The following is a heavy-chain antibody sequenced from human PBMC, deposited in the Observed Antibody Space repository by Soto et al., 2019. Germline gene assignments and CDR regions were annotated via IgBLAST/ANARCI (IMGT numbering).Heavy chain of an antibody. V-gene: IGHV3-23*01. CDR2: ISGSGGRT. J-gene: IGHJ4*02. D-gene: IGHD5-18*01. CDR1: GFTFTSYA. Sequence: EVQLLESGGGLVQTGGSLRLSCAASGFTFTSYALSWVRQSPGKGLEWVSGISGSGGRTYYADSVKGRFTISRDNSKNSLYLKKNSLKAEDTAVYYCAKAGSVDTDRGGLDPDYFDRWGQGTLVTVSS. CDR3: AKAGSVDTDRGGLDPDYFDR.